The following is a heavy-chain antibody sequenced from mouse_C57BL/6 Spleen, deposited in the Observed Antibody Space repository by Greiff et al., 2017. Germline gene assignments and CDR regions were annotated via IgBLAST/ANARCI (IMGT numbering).Heavy chain of an antibody. V-gene: IGHV2-2*01. CDR3: ARKNFDD. Sequence: VQLQQSGPGLVQPSQSLSITCTVSGFSLTSYGVHWVRQSPGTGLEWLGVIWSGGNTDYNAAFISRLSISKDNSKSQVFFKMNSLQADDTAIYYCARKNFDDWGQGTTLTVSS. CDR1: GFSLTSYG. CDR2: IWSGGNT. J-gene: IGHJ2*01.